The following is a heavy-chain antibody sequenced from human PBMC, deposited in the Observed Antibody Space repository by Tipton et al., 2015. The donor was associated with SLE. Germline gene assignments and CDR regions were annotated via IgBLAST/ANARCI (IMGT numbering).Heavy chain of an antibody. J-gene: IGHJ5*02. V-gene: IGHV4-30-4*01. CDR1: GGSISSGDYY. CDR2: INHSGST. CDR3: ARGGGFDP. Sequence: LRLSCTVSGGSISSGDYYWSWIRQPPGKGLEWIGEINHSGSTNYNPSLKSRVTISVDTSKNQFSLKLSSVTAADTAVYYCARGGGFDPWGQGTLVTVSS. D-gene: IGHD3-16*01.